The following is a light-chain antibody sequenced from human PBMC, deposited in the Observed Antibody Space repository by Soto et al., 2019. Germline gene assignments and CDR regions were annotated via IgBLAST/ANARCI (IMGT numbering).Light chain of an antibody. Sequence: DIQMTQSPSTLSASVGDRVTITCRASQSTSSWLAWYQQQPGKAPKLLIYKASSLESGAPSRFSGSGSGTEFTLTISSLQPDDFATYYCQQYNSYPYTFGQGTKLEIK. CDR2: KAS. V-gene: IGKV1-5*03. CDR1: QSTSSW. CDR3: QQYNSYPYT. J-gene: IGKJ2*01.